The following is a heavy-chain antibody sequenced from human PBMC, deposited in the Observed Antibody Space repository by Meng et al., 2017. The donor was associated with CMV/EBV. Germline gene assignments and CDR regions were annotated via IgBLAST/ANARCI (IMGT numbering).Heavy chain of an antibody. J-gene: IGHJ4*02. CDR2: IYYSGST. D-gene: IGHD1-26*01. CDR1: GGSVSRGSYY. V-gene: IGHV4-61*01. CDR3: ARGLSGSYPLDY. Sequence: SETLSLTCTVSGGSVSRGSYYWSWIRQPPGKGLEWIGYIYYSGSTNYNPSLKGRVTISVDTSKNQFSLKLSSVTAAETAVYYCARGLSGSYPLDYWGQGTMVTVSS.